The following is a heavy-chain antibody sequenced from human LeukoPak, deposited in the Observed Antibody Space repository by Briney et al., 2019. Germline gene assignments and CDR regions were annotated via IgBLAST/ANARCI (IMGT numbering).Heavy chain of an antibody. D-gene: IGHD6-19*01. J-gene: IGHJ4*02. CDR1: GFTFSSYS. CDR3: ARDPPQTWQWPDFDY. Sequence: SGGSLRLSCAASGFTFSSYSMNWVRQAPGKGLEWVSSISSSSSYIYYADSVKGRFTISRGNAKNSLYLQMNSLRAEDTAVYYCARDPPQTWQWPDFDYWGQGTLVTVSS. CDR2: ISSSSSYI. V-gene: IGHV3-21*01.